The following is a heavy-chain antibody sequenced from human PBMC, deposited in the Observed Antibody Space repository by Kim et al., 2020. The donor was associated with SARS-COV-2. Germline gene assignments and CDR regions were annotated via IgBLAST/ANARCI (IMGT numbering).Heavy chain of an antibody. V-gene: IGHV3-11*03. CDR2: FSSSSIYK. Sequence: GGSLRLSCAASGFTFSNYYMSWIRQAPGKGLEWVSSFSSSSIYKNYASAVNGRSTISRDNANNPLHLQMNSLTAENTTFYYCAYDVKLRYFDWLFFDYRG. CDR1: GFTFSNYY. J-gene: IGHJ4*01. CDR3: AYDVKLRYFDWLFFDY. D-gene: IGHD3-9*01.